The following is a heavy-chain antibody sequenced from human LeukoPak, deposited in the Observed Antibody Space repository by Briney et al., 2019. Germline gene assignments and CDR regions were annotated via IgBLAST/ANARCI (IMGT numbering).Heavy chain of an antibody. V-gene: IGHV3-30*03. Sequence: GRSLRLSCAASGFTFSSYGMRWVRQAPGKGLEWVAVISYDGSNKYYADSVKGRFTISRDNSKNTLYLQMNSLRAEDTAVYYCSGYCGGDCYPWGQGTLVTVSS. J-gene: IGHJ5*02. CDR3: SGYCGGDCYP. CDR2: ISYDGSNK. D-gene: IGHD2-21*02. CDR1: GFTFSSYG.